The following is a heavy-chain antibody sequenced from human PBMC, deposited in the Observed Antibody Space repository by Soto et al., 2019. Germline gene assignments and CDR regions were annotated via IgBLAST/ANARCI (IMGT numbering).Heavy chain of an antibody. CDR3: ARSREGPQHYYYYCGMDV. V-gene: IGHV1-69*12. CDR1: GGTFSSYA. Sequence: QVQLVQSGAEVKKPGSSVKVSCKASGGTFSSYAISWVRQAPGQGLEWMGGIIPIFGTANYAQKFQGRVTITANESTSTAYMELSSLRSEDTSVYYCARSREGPQHYYYYCGMDVWGQGTTVTVSS. D-gene: IGHD1-1*01. CDR2: IIPIFGTA. J-gene: IGHJ6*02.